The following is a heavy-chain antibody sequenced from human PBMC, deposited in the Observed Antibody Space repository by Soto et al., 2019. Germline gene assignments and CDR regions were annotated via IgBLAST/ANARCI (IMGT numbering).Heavy chain of an antibody. J-gene: IGHJ4*02. CDR3: AKVSRKGSAIDFDY. CDR1: GYTFSNYD. V-gene: IGHV1-8*01. CDR2: VNPNNADT. Sequence: QVQLVQSGAELKKPGASVKVSCKASGYTFSNYDMNWVRQATGQVPELIGWVNPNNADTGYAQSSQGRVTLTTDITKTTAYMELTSLRSEDTDIYYCAKVSRKGSAIDFDYWGQGTLITVSS. D-gene: IGHD3-10*01.